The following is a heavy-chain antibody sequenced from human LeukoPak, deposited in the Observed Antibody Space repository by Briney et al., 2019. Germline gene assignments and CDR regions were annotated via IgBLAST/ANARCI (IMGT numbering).Heavy chain of an antibody. D-gene: IGHD5-18*01. V-gene: IGHV4-59*01. CDR1: GGSISSYY. J-gene: IGHJ6*02. CDR3: ARGPHGYSYGPYYYGMDV. CDR2: IYYSGST. Sequence: SETLSLTCTVSGGSISSYYWGWIRQPPGKGLEWIGYIYYSGSTNYNPSLKSRVTISVDTSKTQFSLKLSSVTAADTAVYHCARGPHGYSYGPYYYGMDVWGQGTTVTVSS.